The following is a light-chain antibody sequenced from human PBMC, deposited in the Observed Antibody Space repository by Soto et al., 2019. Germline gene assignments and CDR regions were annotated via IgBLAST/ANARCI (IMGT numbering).Light chain of an antibody. CDR3: QERSNWPPIT. CDR2: DAS. Sequence: ELVMTQSPATLSVSPGERATLSCRASQSFSSNVAWYQQKPGQAPRLLIYDASNRATGVPARFSGSGSGTDFTLSISSLEPEDFAIYYCQERSNWPPITFGQGTRLEI. J-gene: IGKJ5*01. CDR1: QSFSSN. V-gene: IGKV3-11*01.